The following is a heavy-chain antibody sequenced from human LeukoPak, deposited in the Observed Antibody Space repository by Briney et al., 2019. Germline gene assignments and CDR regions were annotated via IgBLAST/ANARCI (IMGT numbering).Heavy chain of an antibody. CDR1: GFTFSSYA. CDR2: ISYEGSSK. D-gene: IGHD6-13*01. J-gene: IGHJ4*02. CDR3: AKANFGATAGTAVDD. Sequence: QPGGSLRLSCAASGFTFSSYAMHWVRQAPGKGLEWVAVISYEGSSKYYADSVKGRFTLSRDNSKNMVYLQMNSLRAEDTAVYYCAKANFGATAGTAVDDWGQGTLVTVSS. V-gene: IGHV3-30-3*01.